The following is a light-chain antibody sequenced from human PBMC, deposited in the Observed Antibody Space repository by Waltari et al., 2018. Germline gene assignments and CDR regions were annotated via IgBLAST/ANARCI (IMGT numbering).Light chain of an antibody. CDR3: MQALQSPLT. CDR1: GSLLNKSGCNY. CDR2: LGS. J-gene: IGKJ4*01. Sequence: DIVMTQSPLSLPVTPGAPASSSCTSTGSLLNKSGCNYVDWYLQKPGQSPQLLISLGSNRAAGVPDRFSGSGSGTDFTLKISRVEAEDVGVYYCMQALQSPLTFGGGTKVEIK. V-gene: IGKV2-28*01.